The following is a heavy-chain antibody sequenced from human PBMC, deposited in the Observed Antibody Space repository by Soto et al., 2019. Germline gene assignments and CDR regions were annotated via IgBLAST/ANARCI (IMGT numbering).Heavy chain of an antibody. CDR3: ARDSGIAVASRLDP. CDR1: GGSISSSSYY. J-gene: IGHJ5*02. Sequence: SETLSLTCTVSGGSISSSSYYWGWIRQPPGKGLEWIGYMYNTGSTIYNPSLKSRVTISVDTSKNQFSLKLSSVTAADTAVYYCARDSGIAVASRLDPWGQGTLVTVSS. V-gene: IGHV4-61*05. D-gene: IGHD6-19*01. CDR2: MYNTGST.